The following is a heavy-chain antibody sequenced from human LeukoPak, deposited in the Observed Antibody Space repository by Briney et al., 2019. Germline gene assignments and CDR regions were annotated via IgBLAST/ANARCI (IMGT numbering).Heavy chain of an antibody. D-gene: IGHD3-22*01. CDR3: ARQRRITMIVVVIAYGMDV. V-gene: IGHV4-34*01. J-gene: IGHJ6*02. Sequence: SETLSLTCAVYGGSFSGYYWSWIRQPPGKGLEWIGEINHSGSTNYNPSLKSRVTISVDTSKNQFSLKLSSVTAADMAVYYCARQRRITMIVVVIAYGMDVWGQGTTVTVSS. CDR2: INHSGST. CDR1: GGSFSGYY.